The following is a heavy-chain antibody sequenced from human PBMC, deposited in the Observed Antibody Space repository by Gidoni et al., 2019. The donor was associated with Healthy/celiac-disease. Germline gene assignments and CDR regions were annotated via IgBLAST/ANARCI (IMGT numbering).Heavy chain of an antibody. CDR1: GFTFSSYA. J-gene: IGHJ3*02. CDR2: ISGSGGST. Sequence: EVQLLESGGGLVQPGGSLRLSCAASGFTFSSYALSWVRQAPGNGLEWVSAISGSGGSTYYADSVKGRFTISRDNSKNTLYLQMNILRAEDTAVYYCANYYYGSGTDAFDIWGQGTMVTVSS. V-gene: IGHV3-23*01. CDR3: ANYYYGSGTDAFDI. D-gene: IGHD3-10*01.